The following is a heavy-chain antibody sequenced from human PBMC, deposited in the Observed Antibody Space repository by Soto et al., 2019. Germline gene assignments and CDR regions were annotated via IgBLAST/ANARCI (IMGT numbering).Heavy chain of an antibody. V-gene: IGHV3-23*01. Sequence: EVHLLESGGGLVQPGGSLRLSCSASGFTFRSYAMSWVRQAPGKGLEWVSGISGGGSDTYYSDSVRGRFTISRDNSKNTLYLQMNSLRVEDSAVYFCAKDDSLEWFVPRDAWGQGTLVTVSS. CDR3: AKDDSLEWFVPRDA. J-gene: IGHJ5*02. CDR2: ISGGGSDT. D-gene: IGHD3-3*01. CDR1: GFTFRSYA.